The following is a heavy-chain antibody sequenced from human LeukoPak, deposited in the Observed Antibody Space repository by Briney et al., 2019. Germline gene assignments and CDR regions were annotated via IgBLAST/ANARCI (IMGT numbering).Heavy chain of an antibody. Sequence: PGGSLRLSCAASGFTFSSYSMNWVRQAPGKGLEWVSSISSSSSYIYYADSVKGRFTISRDNAKSSLYLQMNSLRAEDTAVYYCARAPYYDFWSGYYPSDNWFDPWGQGTLVTVSS. CDR1: GFTFSSYS. V-gene: IGHV3-21*01. CDR3: ARAPYYDFWSGYYPSDNWFDP. CDR2: ISSSSSYI. D-gene: IGHD3-3*01. J-gene: IGHJ5*02.